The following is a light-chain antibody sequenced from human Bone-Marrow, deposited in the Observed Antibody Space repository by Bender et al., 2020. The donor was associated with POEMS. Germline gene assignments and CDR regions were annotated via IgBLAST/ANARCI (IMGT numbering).Light chain of an antibody. Sequence: QSALTQPASLSGSPGQSITISCIGTNSDIGRYNYVSWYRQHAGKAPKVIIYDVSDRPSGVSIRFSGSKSGNTASLTISGLQAEDEADYYCCSYAGSNIYGFGTGTKVTVL. CDR3: CSYAGSNIYG. J-gene: IGLJ1*01. V-gene: IGLV2-14*03. CDR2: DVS. CDR1: NSDIGRYNY.